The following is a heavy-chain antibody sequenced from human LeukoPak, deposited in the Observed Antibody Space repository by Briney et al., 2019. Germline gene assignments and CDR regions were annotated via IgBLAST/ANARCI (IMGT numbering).Heavy chain of an antibody. V-gene: IGHV4-4*09. CDR1: GASLRNFY. CDR2: FHATGGN. D-gene: IGHD1-26*01. CDR3: ARRGSYHDF. Sequence: SETLSLTCTVSGASLRNFYWSWVRQTPEKGLEWMGYFHATGGNNYYPPLKSRLTVSIDTSRDQLSLKLTSVTAADTAVYFCARRGSYHDFWGQGALVTVSS. J-gene: IGHJ4*02.